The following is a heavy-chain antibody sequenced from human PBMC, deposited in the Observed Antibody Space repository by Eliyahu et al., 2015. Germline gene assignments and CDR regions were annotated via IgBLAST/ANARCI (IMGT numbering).Heavy chain of an antibody. V-gene: IGHV3-23*01. CDR1: GFTFXSYA. Sequence: EVHLLESGGGLVQPGGSLRXSCAASGFTFXSYAXXWVRQAPGKGLDWVSGISASGDTTYYADSVKGLFTISRDNSKNTLYLQMNSLRAEDTAVFYCAKGRVPYCSGNKCYGYYGLDVWGQGTTVTVSS. D-gene: IGHD2-15*01. CDR2: ISASGDTT. CDR3: AKGRVPYCSGNKCYGYYGLDV. J-gene: IGHJ6*02.